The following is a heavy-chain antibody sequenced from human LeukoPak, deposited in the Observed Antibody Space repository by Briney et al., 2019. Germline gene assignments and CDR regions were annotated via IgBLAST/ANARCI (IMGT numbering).Heavy chain of an antibody. CDR1: GFTFSSSA. CDR3: ARDGRMSYYDSSGHYY. J-gene: IGHJ4*02. Sequence: GGSLRLSCAASGFTFSSSAMHWVRQAPGKGLEWVAFISYDGSDKYYADSVKGRFTISRDNSKNTLYLQMNSLRAEDTAVYYCARDGRMSYYDSSGHYYRGQGTLVTVSS. CDR2: ISYDGSDK. D-gene: IGHD3-22*01. V-gene: IGHV3-30*03.